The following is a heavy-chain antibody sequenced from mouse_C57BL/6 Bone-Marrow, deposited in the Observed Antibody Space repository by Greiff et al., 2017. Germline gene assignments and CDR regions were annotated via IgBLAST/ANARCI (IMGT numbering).Heavy chain of an antibody. V-gene: IGHV1-74*01. D-gene: IGHD1-1*01. Sequence: QVQLKQPGAELVKPGASVKVSCKASGYTFTSYWVHWVKQRPGQGLEWIGRIHPSDSDTNYNQKFKGKATLTVDKSSSTAYMQLSSLTSEDSAVYYWARGDYCGSSADWFAYWGQGTLVTVSA. CDR2: IHPSDSDT. CDR1: GYTFTSYW. CDR3: ARGDYCGSSADWFAY. J-gene: IGHJ3*01.